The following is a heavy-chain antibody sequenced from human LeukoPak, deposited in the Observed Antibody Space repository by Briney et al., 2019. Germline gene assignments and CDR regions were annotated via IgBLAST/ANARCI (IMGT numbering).Heavy chain of an antibody. D-gene: IGHD1-26*01. CDR1: GGTFSSYA. CDR3: ARLYSGSYRLRGPYDAFDI. J-gene: IGHJ3*02. Sequence: ASVKVSCKASGGTFSSYAISWVRQAPGQGLEWMGGIIPIFGTANYAQKFQGRVTITADKSTSTAYMELSSLKASDTAMYYCARLYSGSYRLRGPYDAFDIWGQGTMVTVSS. V-gene: IGHV1-69*06. CDR2: IIPIFGTA.